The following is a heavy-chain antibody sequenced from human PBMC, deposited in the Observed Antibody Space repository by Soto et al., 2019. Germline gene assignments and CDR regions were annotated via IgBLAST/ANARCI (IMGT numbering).Heavy chain of an antibody. V-gene: IGHV4-34*01. D-gene: IGHD1-26*01. Sequence: QVQLQQWGAGLLKPSETLSLTCAVKTESFSHYYWIWIRQSPGKGLEWIVEIDHSGNTNYSPSRKRRVSLSVSKSKNQCSLKLHPVTAADTGEYYCVGRRSRLVGFDYWGQGTLVTVSS. CDR2: IDHSGNT. J-gene: IGHJ4*02. CDR1: TESFSHYY. CDR3: VGRRSRLVGFDY.